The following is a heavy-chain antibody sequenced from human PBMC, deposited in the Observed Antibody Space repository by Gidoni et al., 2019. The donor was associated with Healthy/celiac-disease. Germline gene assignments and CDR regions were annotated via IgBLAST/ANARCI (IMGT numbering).Heavy chain of an antibody. Sequence: QVQLQQWGAGLLKPSETLSLTCAVSGGSFSGSYWSWIRQPPGKGLEWIGEINHSGSTNYNPYLKSRVTISVDTSKNQFSLKLSSVTAADTAVYYCARGTTYYYGSGSYYNRGYFDYWGQGTLVTVSS. CDR1: GGSFSGSY. CDR2: INHSGST. CDR3: ARGTTYYYGSGSYYNRGYFDY. V-gene: IGHV4-34*01. J-gene: IGHJ4*02. D-gene: IGHD3-10*01.